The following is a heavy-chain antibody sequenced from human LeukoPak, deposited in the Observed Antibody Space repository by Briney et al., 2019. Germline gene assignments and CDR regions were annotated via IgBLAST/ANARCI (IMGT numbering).Heavy chain of an antibody. CDR3: ARGRVLEQLETYYYGMDV. V-gene: IGHV6-1*01. Sequence: SQTLSLTCAISGDSVSSNSAAWNWIRQSPSRGLEWLGRTYYRSKWYNDYAVSVKSRITINPDTSKNQFSLQLNSVTPEDTAVYYCARGRVLEQLETYYYGMDVWGQGTTVTVSS. CDR2: TYYRSKWYN. CDR1: GDSVSSNSAA. D-gene: IGHD6-6*01. J-gene: IGHJ6*02.